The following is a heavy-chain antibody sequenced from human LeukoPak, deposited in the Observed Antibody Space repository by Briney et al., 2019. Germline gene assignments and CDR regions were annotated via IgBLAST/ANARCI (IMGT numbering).Heavy chain of an antibody. J-gene: IGHJ5*02. D-gene: IGHD5-18*01. Sequence: ASVNVSCKASGYTFTNFGISWLRQAPGQGLEWMGWISTYNGNTNYAQKLQGRVTMTTDTYTTTAYMELRSLRSDDTAVYYCARESFSLKQVDTAMLLTWGQGTLVTVSS. CDR1: GYTFTNFG. CDR2: ISTYNGNT. CDR3: ARESFSLKQVDTAMLLT. V-gene: IGHV1-18*01.